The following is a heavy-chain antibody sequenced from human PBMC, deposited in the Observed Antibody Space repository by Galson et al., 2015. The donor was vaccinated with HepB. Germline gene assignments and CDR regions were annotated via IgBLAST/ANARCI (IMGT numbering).Heavy chain of an antibody. Sequence: SLRLSCAASGFTFSSYSMNWVRQAPGKGLEWVSSISSSSSYIYYADSVKGRFTISRDNAKNSLYLQMNSLRAEDAAVYYCARDMYYYDSSGYYSYLIDYWGQGTLVTVSS. J-gene: IGHJ4*02. CDR1: GFTFSSYS. CDR3: ARDMYYYDSSGYYSYLIDY. V-gene: IGHV3-21*01. CDR2: ISSSSSYI. D-gene: IGHD3-22*01.